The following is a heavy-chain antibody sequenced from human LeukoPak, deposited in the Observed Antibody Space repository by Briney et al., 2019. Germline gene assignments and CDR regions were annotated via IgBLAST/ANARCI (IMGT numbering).Heavy chain of an antibody. V-gene: IGHV4-39*01. CDR2: IFYSGST. J-gene: IGHJ3*01. Sequence: SETLSLTRAVSSGSMSSTSYYWAWIRQPPGKGLDGLGIIFYSGSTYHNPSLKSRVTLSVDTSRNQFSLRLSSVDAADTAVYYCAKAGVRYFDSSGLYAFDFWGQGATVTVSS. D-gene: IGHD3-22*01. CDR1: SGSMSSTSYY. CDR3: AKAGVRYFDSSGLYAFDF.